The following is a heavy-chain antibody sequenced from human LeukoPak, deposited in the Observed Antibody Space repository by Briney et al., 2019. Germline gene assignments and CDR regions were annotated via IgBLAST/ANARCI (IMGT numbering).Heavy chain of an antibody. CDR3: ARAGYYYDSSGYSTFDY. CDR2: ISSSSSYI. V-gene: IGHV3-21*01. D-gene: IGHD3-22*01. J-gene: IGHJ4*02. Sequence: GGSLRLSCAASGFTFSSYSMNWVRQAPGKGLEWVSFISSSSSYIYYADSVKGRFTISRDNAKISLYLQMNSLRAEDTAVYYCARAGYYYDSSGYSTFDYWGQGTLVTVSS. CDR1: GFTFSSYS.